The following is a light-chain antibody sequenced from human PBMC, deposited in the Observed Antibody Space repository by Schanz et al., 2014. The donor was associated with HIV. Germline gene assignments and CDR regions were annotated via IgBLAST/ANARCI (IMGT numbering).Light chain of an antibody. CDR2: EVT. Sequence: QSALAQPPSASGSPGQSVTISCTGTSSDAGGYNYVSWYQQHPGSAPRLIIYEVTKRPSGVPDRFSGSKSGNTASLTVSGLQAEDEADYYCSSYEGIHNWVFGGGTKLTVL. J-gene: IGLJ2*01. V-gene: IGLV2-8*01. CDR1: SSDAGGYNY. CDR3: SSYEGIHNWV.